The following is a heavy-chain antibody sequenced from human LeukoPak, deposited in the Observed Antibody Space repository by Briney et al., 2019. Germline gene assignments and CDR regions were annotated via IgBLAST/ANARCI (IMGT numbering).Heavy chain of an antibody. CDR1: GFTFSRHA. CDR3: LKGGWATIGPPKD. V-gene: IGHV3-64D*08. CDR2: INDDGGLT. Sequence: PGGSLRLSCSAAGFTFSRHAMHWVRQAPGKGLEYVSTINDDGGLTYYADSVKGRFTISRDNSKNTLYLQMNNLRPEDTAVHHCLKGGWATIGPPKDWGQGTLVIVSS. J-gene: IGHJ4*02. D-gene: IGHD5-24*01.